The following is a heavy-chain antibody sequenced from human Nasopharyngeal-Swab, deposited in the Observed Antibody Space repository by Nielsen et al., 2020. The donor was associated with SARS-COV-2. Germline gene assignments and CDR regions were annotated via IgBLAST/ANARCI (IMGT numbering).Heavy chain of an antibody. V-gene: IGHV4-34*01. Sequence: SETLSLTCAVYGGSFSGYYWSWIRQPPGKGLEWIGENNDSGSTNFNPSLKSRVTISVDTSKNQFSLNMSSVTAADTAVYYCARESKGGYSSGWGRYYYYYAMDVWGQGTTVIVSS. J-gene: IGHJ6*02. CDR2: NNDSGST. CDR1: GGSFSGYY. CDR3: ARESKGGYSSGWGRYYYYYAMDV. D-gene: IGHD6-19*01.